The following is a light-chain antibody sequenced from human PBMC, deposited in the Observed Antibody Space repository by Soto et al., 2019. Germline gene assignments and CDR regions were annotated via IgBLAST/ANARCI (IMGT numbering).Light chain of an antibody. Sequence: QPASVSGSPGQSITISCTGTSSDIGGYNYVSWYQQHPGKAPKLMTYGVTNRPSGVSNRFSGSKSGNTASLTISGLQAEDEADYYCSSHTSSATLYVFGTGTKLTVL. CDR3: SSHTSSATLYV. CDR1: SSDIGGYNY. V-gene: IGLV2-14*01. CDR2: GVT. J-gene: IGLJ1*01.